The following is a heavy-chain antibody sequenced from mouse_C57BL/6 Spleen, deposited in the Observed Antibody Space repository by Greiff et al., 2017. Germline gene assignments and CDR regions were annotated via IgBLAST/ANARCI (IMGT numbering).Heavy chain of an antibody. J-gene: IGHJ1*03. V-gene: IGHV5-4*01. CDR1: GFTFSSYA. CDR2: ISDGGSYT. D-gene: IGHD2-1*01. CDR3: ARALYYGNSWYFDV. Sequence: EVHLVESGGGLVKPGGSLKLSCAASGFTFSSYAMSWVRQTPEKRLEWVATISDGGSYTYYPDNVKGRFTISRDNAKNNLYLQMSHLKSEDTAMYYCARALYYGNSWYFDVWGTGTTVTVSS.